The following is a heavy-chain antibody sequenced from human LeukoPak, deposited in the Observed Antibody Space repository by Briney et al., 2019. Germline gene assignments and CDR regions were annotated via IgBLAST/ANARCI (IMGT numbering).Heavy chain of an antibody. CDR2: IRSKANSYAT. Sequence: GGSLRLSCAASGFTFSGSAMDWVRQASGKGLEWVGRIRSKANSYATAYAASVKGRFTISRDDSKNTAYLQMNSLKTEDTAVYYCTRHHYGSGFPLTRRGQGTLVTVSS. J-gene: IGHJ4*02. CDR1: GFTFSGSA. V-gene: IGHV3-73*01. CDR3: TRHHYGSGFPLTR. D-gene: IGHD3-10*01.